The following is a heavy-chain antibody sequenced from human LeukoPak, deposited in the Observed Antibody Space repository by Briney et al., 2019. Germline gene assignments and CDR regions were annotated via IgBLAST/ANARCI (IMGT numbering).Heavy chain of an antibody. CDR3: ALYSSSLDAFDI. J-gene: IGHJ3*02. V-gene: IGHV1-8*03. CDR1: GYTFTSYD. D-gene: IGHD6-13*01. Sequence: ASVKVSCKASGYTFTSYDINWVRQATGQGLEWMGWMNPNSGNTGCAQKFQGRVTITRNTSISTAYMELSSLRSEDTAVYYRALYSSSLDAFDIWGQGTMVTVSS. CDR2: MNPNSGNT.